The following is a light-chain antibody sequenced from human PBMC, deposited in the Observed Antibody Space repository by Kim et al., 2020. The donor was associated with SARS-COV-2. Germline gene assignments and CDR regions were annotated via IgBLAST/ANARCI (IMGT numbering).Light chain of an antibody. CDR2: GAS. CDR3: QQAHRFPLT. CDR1: QTVRSW. V-gene: IGKV1-12*01. Sequence: SASVGDTVTITCRASQTVRSWLAWYQQKPGKTPTRLIYGASSLQRGVPSRFSGSGGGTDFSLTITNLQPEDFATYYCQQAHRFPLTFGGGTRWIS. J-gene: IGKJ4*01.